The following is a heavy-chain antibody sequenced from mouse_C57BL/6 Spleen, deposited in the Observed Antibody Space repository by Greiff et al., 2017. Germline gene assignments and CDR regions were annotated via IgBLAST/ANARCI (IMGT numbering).Heavy chain of an antibody. CDR1: GFTFSDYG. J-gene: IGHJ4*01. D-gene: IGHD4-1*01. Sequence: EVMLVESGGGLVKPGGSLKLSCAASGFTFSDYGMHWVRQAPEKGLEWVAYISSGSSTIYYADTVKGRFTISRDNAKNTLFLQMTSLRSEDTAMYYCARERLAGDYAMDYWGQGTSVTVSS. CDR3: ARERLAGDYAMDY. CDR2: ISSGSSTI. V-gene: IGHV5-17*01.